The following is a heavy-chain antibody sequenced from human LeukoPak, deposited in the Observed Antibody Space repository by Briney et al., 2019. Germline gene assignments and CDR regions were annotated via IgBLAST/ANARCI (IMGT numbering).Heavy chain of an antibody. CDR3: ARVDYTTSSPYLLPDS. V-gene: IGHV4-59*01. D-gene: IGHD6-6*01. J-gene: IGHJ4*02. CDR1: GGSIIGYY. CDR2: IYYSGST. Sequence: SETLSLTCTVYGGSIIGYYWSWIRQPPGKGLEWIGYIYYSGSTNYNPSLKGRVTISVDTSKNQLSLRLTSMTAADTAVYYCARVDYTTSSPYLLPDSWGQGTLVTVSS.